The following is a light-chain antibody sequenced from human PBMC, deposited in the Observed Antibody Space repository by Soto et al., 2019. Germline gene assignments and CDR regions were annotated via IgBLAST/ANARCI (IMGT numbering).Light chain of an antibody. Sequence: EIVLTQSPGTLSLSPGDSATLSCRASESVDSTYLAWYQQKPGQAPRLLILGASSRATGIPDRFSGSGSGTDFTLAIGRLEPEDFAVYYCHVYASSVTFGQGTMVDIK. CDR2: GAS. CDR1: ESVDSTY. J-gene: IGKJ1*01. CDR3: HVYASSVT. V-gene: IGKV3-20*01.